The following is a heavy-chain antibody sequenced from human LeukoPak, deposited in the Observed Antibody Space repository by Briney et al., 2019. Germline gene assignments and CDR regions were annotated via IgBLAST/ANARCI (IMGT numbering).Heavy chain of an antibody. CDR1: CYTFTSYG. Sequence: GASVKVSCKASCYTFTSYGISWVRQAPGQGLELMGWISAYNGNTNYAQKLQGRVTMTTDTSTSTAYMQLRSLRSDDTAVYYCALGLVPHYYYSYGMDVWGQGTTVTVSS. CDR3: ALGLVPHYYYSYGMDV. CDR2: ISAYNGNT. D-gene: IGHD6-19*01. J-gene: IGHJ6*02. V-gene: IGHV1-18*01.